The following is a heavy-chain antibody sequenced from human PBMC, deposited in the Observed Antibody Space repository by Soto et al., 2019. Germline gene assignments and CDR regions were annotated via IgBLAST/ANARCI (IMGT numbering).Heavy chain of an antibody. CDR2: ISSDGSYI. V-gene: IGHV3-21*01. J-gene: IGHJ4*02. Sequence: GGSLRLSCAASGFTFRNYAMNWVRQAPGKGLEWLSSISSDGSYIYYADSLMGRFTISRDNARNSLSLQMNGLRVEDTATYYCASVAIYCRVAGCLSVWGEGTVVTVSS. CDR3: ASVAIYCRVAGCLSV. CDR1: GFTFRNYA. D-gene: IGHD2-15*01.